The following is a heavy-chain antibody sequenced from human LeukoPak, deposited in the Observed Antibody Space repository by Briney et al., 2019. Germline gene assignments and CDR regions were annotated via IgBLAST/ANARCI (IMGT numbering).Heavy chain of an antibody. V-gene: IGHV3-30*03. CDR2: ISYDGSNK. CDR1: GFTFSTYG. Sequence: PGRSLRLSCAASGFTFSTYGMHWVRQAPGKGLEWVAVISYDGSNKYYADSVKGRFTISRDNSKNTLYLQMNSLRAEDTAVYYCAREGYGGEANDAFDIWGQGTMVTVSS. D-gene: IGHD4-23*01. J-gene: IGHJ3*02. CDR3: AREGYGGEANDAFDI.